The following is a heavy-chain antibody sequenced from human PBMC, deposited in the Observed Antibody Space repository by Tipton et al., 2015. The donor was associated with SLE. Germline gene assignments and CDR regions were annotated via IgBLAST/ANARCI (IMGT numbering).Heavy chain of an antibody. CDR1: GFTFNQYA. D-gene: IGHD3-16*01. J-gene: IGHJ4*02. CDR2: ISGSGNYI. Sequence: SLRLSCAASGFTFNQYAMNWVRQAPGKGLEWVSSISGSGNYIYYADSAKGRFTISRDNAKNSLSLQMNSLRAEDTAVYYCARDGGPYRDYWGQGTLVTVSS. V-gene: IGHV3-21*03. CDR3: ARDGGPYRDY.